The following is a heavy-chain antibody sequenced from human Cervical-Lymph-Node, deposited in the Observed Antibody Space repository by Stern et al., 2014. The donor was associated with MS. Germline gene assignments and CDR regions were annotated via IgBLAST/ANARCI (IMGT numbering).Heavy chain of an antibody. V-gene: IGHV3-30*03. CDR3: ARDYEDTSMLFDH. CDR1: GFTFSSYG. D-gene: IGHD2-8*01. CDR2: ISYEGNHK. J-gene: IGHJ4*02. Sequence: VQLVESGGAVVQPGRSLRLSCAASGFTFSSYGMHWVRQAHGKGLEWVTVISYEGNHKSDAACVKGRFTISRDNSKNTLHLQMNSVTPDDTAIYYCARDYEDTSMLFDHWGQGTLVTVSS.